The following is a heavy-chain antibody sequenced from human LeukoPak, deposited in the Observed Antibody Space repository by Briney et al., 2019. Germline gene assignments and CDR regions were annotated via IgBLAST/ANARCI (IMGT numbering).Heavy chain of an antibody. CDR3: ASTRRGYYYDSSA. CDR2: IYYSGST. V-gene: IGHV4-31*03. CDR1: GGSISSGGYY. D-gene: IGHD3-22*01. J-gene: IGHJ5*02. Sequence: PSETLSLTCTVSGGSISSGGYYWRWIRQHPGKGLEWIGYIYYSGSTYYNPSLKSRVTISVDTSKNQFSLKLSSVTAADTAVYYCASTRRGYYYDSSAWGQGTLVTVSS.